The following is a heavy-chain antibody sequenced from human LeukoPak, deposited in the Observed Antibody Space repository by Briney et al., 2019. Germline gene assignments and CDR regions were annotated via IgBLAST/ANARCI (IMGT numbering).Heavy chain of an antibody. V-gene: IGHV4-34*01. J-gene: IGHJ4*02. CDR2: INHSGST. D-gene: IGHD3-22*01. Sequence: SETLSLTCAVYGGSFSGYYWSWIRQPPGKGLEWIGEINHSGSTNYNSSLKSRVTISVDTSKNQFSLKLSSVTAADTAVYYCASRPTNYYDSSGLDYWGQGTLVTVSS. CDR3: ASRPTNYYDSSGLDY. CDR1: GGSFSGYY.